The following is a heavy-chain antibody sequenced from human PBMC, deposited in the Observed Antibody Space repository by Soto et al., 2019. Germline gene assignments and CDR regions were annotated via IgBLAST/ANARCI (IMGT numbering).Heavy chain of an antibody. Sequence: QVQLVQSGAEVKKPGASVKVSCKASGYTFTSYGISWVRQAPGQGLEWMGWISPYNGNTNYAQQLQGRGTMTTDTSARTADMELRSLRSDATAVYYCARDEAAHTFAPWGQGSLVTVSS. J-gene: IGHJ5*02. CDR2: ISPYNGNT. D-gene: IGHD6-13*01. CDR1: GYTFTSYG. CDR3: ARDEAAHTFAP. V-gene: IGHV1-18*01.